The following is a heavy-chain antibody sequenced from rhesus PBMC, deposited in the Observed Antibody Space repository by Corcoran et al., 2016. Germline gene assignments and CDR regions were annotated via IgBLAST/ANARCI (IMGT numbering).Heavy chain of an antibody. CDR3: ARHLGSSYVWRFDV. D-gene: IGHD6-43*01. Sequence: QVQLQESGPGLVKPSENLYLTCAVSGGSISGGYYWRWFLQRPGKGQEWIGFNDASRATTNHNPSRKYRVNRSTDTSKNQCSMKLSSVTGADTSGYCCARHLGSSYVWRFDVWGAGVLATVSS. V-gene: IGHV4-76*01. CDR1: GGSISGGYY. CDR2: NDASRATT. J-gene: IGHJ5-1*01.